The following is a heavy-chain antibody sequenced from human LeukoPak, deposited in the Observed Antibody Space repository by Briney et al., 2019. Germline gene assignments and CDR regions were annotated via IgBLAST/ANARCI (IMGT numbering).Heavy chain of an antibody. V-gene: IGHV4-34*01. D-gene: IGHD6-6*01. CDR3: ARRSHYSRSSGNNC. CDR2: INHSGST. CDR1: GGSFSGYY. Sequence: SETLSLTCAVYGGSFSGYYWSWIRQPPEKGLEWIGEINHSGSTNYNPSVKSRVTISVDTSKNQFSLKLTSVTAADTAEYFCARRSHYSRSSGNNCWGQGTLVTVSS. J-gene: IGHJ4*02.